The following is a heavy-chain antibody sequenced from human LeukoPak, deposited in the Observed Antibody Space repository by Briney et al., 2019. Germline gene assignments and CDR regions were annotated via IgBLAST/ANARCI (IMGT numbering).Heavy chain of an antibody. CDR3: ARELCSSTSCYGRYYGMDV. D-gene: IGHD2-2*01. CDR1: GFTFSSYA. J-gene: IGHJ6*02. Sequence: GGSLRLSCAASGFTFSSYAMHWVRQAPGKGLXXXXXXXYDGSNKYYADSVKGRFTISRDNSKNTLYLQMNSLRAEDTAVYYCARELCSSTSCYGRYYGMDVWGQGTTVTVSS. V-gene: IGHV3-30-3*01. CDR2: XXYDGSNK.